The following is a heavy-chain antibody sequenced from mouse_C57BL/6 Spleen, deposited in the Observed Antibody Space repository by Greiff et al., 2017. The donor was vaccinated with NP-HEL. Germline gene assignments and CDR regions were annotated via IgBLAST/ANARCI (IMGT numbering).Heavy chain of an antibody. CDR1: GYAFSSYW. V-gene: IGHV1-80*01. J-gene: IGHJ3*01. Sequence: VQLQQSGAELVKPGASVKISCKASGYAFSSYWMNWVKQRPGQGLEWIGQIYPGDGDTNYNGKFKGKATLTADKSSSTAYMQLSSLTAEDAAVYFCARMYDYDVAYWGQGTLVTVSA. CDR2: IYPGDGDT. D-gene: IGHD2-4*01. CDR3: ARMYDYDVAY.